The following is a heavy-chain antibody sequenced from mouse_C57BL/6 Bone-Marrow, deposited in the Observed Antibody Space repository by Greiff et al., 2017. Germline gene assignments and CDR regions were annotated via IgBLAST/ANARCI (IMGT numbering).Heavy chain of an antibody. D-gene: IGHD1-1*01. V-gene: IGHV5-4*01. CDR2: ISDGGSYT. CDR3: ARDGHYGSKFLGFAY. CDR1: GFTFSSYA. J-gene: IGHJ3*01. Sequence: EVQLVESGGGLVKPGGSLKLSCAASGFTFSSYAMSWVRQTPEKRLEWVATISDGGSYTYYPDNVKGRFTISRDNAKNNLYLQMSHLKSEDTAMYYCARDGHYGSKFLGFAYWGQGTLVTVSA.